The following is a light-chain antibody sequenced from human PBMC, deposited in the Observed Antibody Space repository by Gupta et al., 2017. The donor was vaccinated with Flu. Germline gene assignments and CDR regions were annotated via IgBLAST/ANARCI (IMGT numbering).Light chain of an antibody. CDR2: EVT. CDR1: SSDVGKYNS. V-gene: IGLV2-23*02. J-gene: IGLJ3*02. CDR3: CSYAGSSTGV. Sequence: TSSDVGKYNSVSWYQQHPGKAPKLMIYEVTKRPSGVSNRFSGSKSANTASLTISGLQTEDEADYYCCSYAGSSTGVFGGGTKLTVL.